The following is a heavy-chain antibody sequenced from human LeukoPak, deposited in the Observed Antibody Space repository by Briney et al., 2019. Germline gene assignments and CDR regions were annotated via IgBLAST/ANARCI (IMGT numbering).Heavy chain of an antibody. J-gene: IGHJ4*02. Sequence: ASVKVSCKASGYTFSSYGISWVRQAPGQRLDWMGWISAYNGNTNYAQEFQGRVTMTTDTSTTTAYMELRSLRSDDTAVYYCAREQGGYSGSADYWGQGTLVTVSS. D-gene: IGHD5-12*01. V-gene: IGHV1-18*01. CDR3: AREQGGYSGSADY. CDR1: GYTFSSYG. CDR2: ISAYNGNT.